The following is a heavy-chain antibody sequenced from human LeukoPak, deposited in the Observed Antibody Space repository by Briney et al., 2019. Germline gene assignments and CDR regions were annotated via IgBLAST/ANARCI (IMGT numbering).Heavy chain of an antibody. D-gene: IGHD6-19*01. Sequence: WASVKVSFKASGYTFTSYGISWVRQAPGQGLEWMGWISAYNGNTNYAQKLQGRVTMTTDTSTSTAYMELRSLRSDDTAVYYCARDGEQWLDYYYYGMDVWGQGTTVTVSS. J-gene: IGHJ6*02. V-gene: IGHV1-18*01. CDR3: ARDGEQWLDYYYYGMDV. CDR2: ISAYNGNT. CDR1: GYTFTSYG.